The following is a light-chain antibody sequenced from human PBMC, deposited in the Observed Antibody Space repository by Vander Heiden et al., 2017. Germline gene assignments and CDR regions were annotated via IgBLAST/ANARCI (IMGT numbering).Light chain of an antibody. CDR3: QQYNSDSPEYT. CDR2: DAS. V-gene: IGKV1-5*01. Sequence: DIQMTQSPSTLSASVGDRVTITCRASQNIRTWLAWYQQKPGKAPNLLIYDASSLESGVPSRFSGSGSGTEFSLTISSLQPEDFATYYCQQYNSDSPEYTFGQGTKMEIK. J-gene: IGKJ2*01. CDR1: QNIRTW.